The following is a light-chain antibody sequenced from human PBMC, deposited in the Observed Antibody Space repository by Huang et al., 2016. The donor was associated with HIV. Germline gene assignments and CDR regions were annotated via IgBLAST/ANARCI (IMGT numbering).Light chain of an antibody. Sequence: EIVLTQTPGTLSLFLGERATLSCRASQSVSSSDLAWYQQKPGQAPTLLIYGASSRATGIPDRFSGSGSGAHFTLTISRLEPEDFAVYYCQQYGSSAEITFGQGTRLEIK. J-gene: IGKJ5*01. CDR2: GAS. V-gene: IGKV3-20*01. CDR3: QQYGSSAEIT. CDR1: QSVSSSD.